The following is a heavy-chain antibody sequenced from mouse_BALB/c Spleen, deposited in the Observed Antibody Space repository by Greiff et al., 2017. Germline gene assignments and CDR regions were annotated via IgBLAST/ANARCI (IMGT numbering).Heavy chain of an antibody. V-gene: IGHV5-4*02. CDR3: ARVRYYGTSYAMDY. D-gene: IGHD1-1*01. CDR1: GFTFSDYY. CDR2: ISDGGSYT. J-gene: IGHJ4*01. Sequence: DVQLVESGGGLVKPGGSLKLSCAASGFTFSDYYMYWVRQTPEKRLEWVATISDGGSYTYYPDSVKGRFTISRDNAKNNLYLQMSSLKSEDTAMYYCARVRYYGTSYAMDYWGQGTSVTVSS.